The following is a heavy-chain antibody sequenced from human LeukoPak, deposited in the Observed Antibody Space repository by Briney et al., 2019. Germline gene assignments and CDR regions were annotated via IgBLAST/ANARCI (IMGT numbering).Heavy chain of an antibody. CDR3: ARHRYYYDSSGYHDAFDI. CDR2: IYYSGST. D-gene: IGHD3-22*01. CDR1: GGSISSYY. Sequence: PSETLSLTCTVSGGSISSYYWSWLRQPPGKGLEWIGYIYYSGSTNYNPSLKSRVTISVDTAKNQFSLKLSSVTAADTAVYYCARHRYYYDSSGYHDAFDIWGQGTMVTVSS. J-gene: IGHJ3*02. V-gene: IGHV4-59*08.